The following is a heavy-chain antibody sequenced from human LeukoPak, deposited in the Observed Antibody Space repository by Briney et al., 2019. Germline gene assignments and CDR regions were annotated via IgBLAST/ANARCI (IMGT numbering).Heavy chain of an antibody. CDR1: GGSISSYY. CDR3: ARSRNWGEAFDI. Sequence: SETLSLTCTVSGGSISSYYWSWIRQPPGKGLEWIGYIYYTGSTNYNPPLKSRVTMSVDTSKNQFSLKLSSVTAADTAVYYCARSRNWGEAFDIWGQGTMVTVSS. V-gene: IGHV4-59*01. CDR2: IYYTGST. J-gene: IGHJ3*02. D-gene: IGHD7-27*01.